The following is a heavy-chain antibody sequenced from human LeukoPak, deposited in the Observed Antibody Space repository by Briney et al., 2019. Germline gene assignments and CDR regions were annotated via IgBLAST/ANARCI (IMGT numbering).Heavy chain of an antibody. D-gene: IGHD5-24*01. CDR2: IYPGDSDT. CDR1: GYSFTNYW. Sequence: GESLKISCKGSGYSFTNYWIGWLRQMPGKGLEWMGIIYPGDSDTIYSPSFQGQVTISADKSISTAYLQWSSLKASDTAMYYCARRSRRDGYNMAFDIWGQGTMVTVSS. V-gene: IGHV5-51*01. CDR3: ARRSRRDGYNMAFDI. J-gene: IGHJ3*02.